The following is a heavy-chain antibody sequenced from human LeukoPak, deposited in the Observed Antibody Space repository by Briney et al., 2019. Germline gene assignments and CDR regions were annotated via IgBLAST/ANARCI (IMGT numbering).Heavy chain of an antibody. CDR3: ARDFNLSVAGPY. Sequence: GGSLRLSCAASGFTFSSYAMHWVRQAPGKGLEWVAVISYDGSNKYYADSVKGRFTISRDNSKNTLYLQMNSLRAEDTAVYYCARDFNLSVAGPYWGQGTLVTVSS. CDR1: GFTFSSYA. V-gene: IGHV3-30-3*01. J-gene: IGHJ4*02. CDR2: ISYDGSNK. D-gene: IGHD6-19*01.